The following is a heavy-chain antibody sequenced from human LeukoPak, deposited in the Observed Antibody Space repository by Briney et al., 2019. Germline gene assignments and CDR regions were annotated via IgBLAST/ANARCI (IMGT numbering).Heavy chain of an antibody. Sequence: GASVKVSCKASGGTFSSYAISWVRQAPGQGLEWMGGIIPIFGTANYAQKFQGRVTITADESTSTAYMELSSLRSEDTAVYYCALIVVVPALYGDVRWFDPWGQGTLVTVSS. V-gene: IGHV1-69*13. CDR3: ALIVVVPALYGDVRWFDP. D-gene: IGHD2-2*01. CDR1: GGTFSSYA. CDR2: IIPIFGTA. J-gene: IGHJ5*02.